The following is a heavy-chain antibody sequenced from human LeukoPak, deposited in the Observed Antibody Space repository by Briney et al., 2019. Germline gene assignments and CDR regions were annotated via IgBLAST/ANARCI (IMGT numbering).Heavy chain of an antibody. CDR3: AKATRATETDSQDY. D-gene: IGHD1-14*01. CDR1: GFTFSSYG. CDR2: IRYDGSNK. Sequence: GGSLRLSCAASGFTFSSYGMHWVRQAPGKGLEWVTFIRYDGSNKCYADSVKGRFTISRDNSKNTLYLQMNSLRAEDTAVYYCAKATRATETDSQDYWGQGILVTVSS. J-gene: IGHJ4*02. V-gene: IGHV3-30*02.